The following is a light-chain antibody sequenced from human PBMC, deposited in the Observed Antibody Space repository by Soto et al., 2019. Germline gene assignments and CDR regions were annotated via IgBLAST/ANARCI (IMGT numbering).Light chain of an antibody. CDR1: SSNIGTSF. CDR2: ENN. Sequence: QSVLTQPPSVSAAPGQRVTISCSGSSSNIGTSFVSWYQQLPGTVPKLLMYENNKRPSGIPDRFSGSKSATSATLDITGPQTGDEADYYCGAWDDSVGTYVFGTGTKLTVL. V-gene: IGLV1-51*02. CDR3: GAWDDSVGTYV. J-gene: IGLJ1*01.